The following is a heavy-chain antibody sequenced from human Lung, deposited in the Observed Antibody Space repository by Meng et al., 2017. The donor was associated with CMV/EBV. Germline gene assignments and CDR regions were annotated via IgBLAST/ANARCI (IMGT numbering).Heavy chain of an antibody. J-gene: IGHJ4*02. V-gene: IGHV3-30-3*01. CDR1: GFTFSSYA. Sequence: GGSXRLXXAASGFTFSSYAMHWVRQAPGKGLERVAVISYDGSNKYYADSVKGRFTISRDNSKNTLYLQMNSLRAEDTAVYYCARDQYYYDSSGYYDYWGQGTLVTVSS. CDR2: ISYDGSNK. D-gene: IGHD3-22*01. CDR3: ARDQYYYDSSGYYDY.